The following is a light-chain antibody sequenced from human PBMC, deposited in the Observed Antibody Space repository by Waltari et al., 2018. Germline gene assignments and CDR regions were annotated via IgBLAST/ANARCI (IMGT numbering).Light chain of an antibody. CDR3: QQYYSTPLT. J-gene: IGKJ1*01. V-gene: IGKV4-1*01. CDR2: WAS. CDR1: QSLLYRTNNKNY. Sequence: DIVMTQSPDSLAVSLGGRVTINCKSGQSLLYRTNNKNYLAWYQQKPGQAPKLFIYWASTRESGVPNRFSGSGSGTDFTLTISGLQAEDVAVYYCQQYYSTPLTFGQGTKVEIK.